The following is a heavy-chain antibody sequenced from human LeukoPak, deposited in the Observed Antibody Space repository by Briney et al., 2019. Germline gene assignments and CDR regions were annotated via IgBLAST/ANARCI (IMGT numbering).Heavy chain of an antibody. J-gene: IGHJ6*02. Sequence: SETLSLTCTVSGGSISSYYWSWIRQPPGKGLEWIGYIYYSGSTNCNPSLKSRVTISVDTSKNQFSLKLSSVTAADTAVYYCARGHRTYYDILTGGYYYYGMDVWGQGTTVTVSS. D-gene: IGHD3-9*01. CDR2: IYYSGST. V-gene: IGHV4-59*01. CDR1: GGSISSYY. CDR3: ARGHRTYYDILTGGYYYYGMDV.